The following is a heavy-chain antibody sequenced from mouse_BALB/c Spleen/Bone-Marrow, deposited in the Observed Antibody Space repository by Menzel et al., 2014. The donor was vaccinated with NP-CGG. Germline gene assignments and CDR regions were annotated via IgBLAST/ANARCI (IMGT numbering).Heavy chain of an antibody. Sequence: EVKLVESGGGLVKPGGSPKLSCTASGFAFSNCDMSWVRQTPEKRLEWVATITSGGGNTYYPDSVKGRFTISRDNARNTLYLQMSSLRSEDTALYYCARVWDWFAYWGQGTLVTVSA. J-gene: IGHJ3*01. CDR3: ARVWDWFAY. CDR2: ITSGGGNT. CDR1: GFAFSNCD. V-gene: IGHV5-9*02. D-gene: IGHD4-1*01.